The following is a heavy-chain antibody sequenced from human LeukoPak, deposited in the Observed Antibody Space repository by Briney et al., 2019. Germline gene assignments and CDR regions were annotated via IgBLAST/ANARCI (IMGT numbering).Heavy chain of an antibody. Sequence: GGSLRLSCAASGFTISSYAMTWVRQAPGKGLEWVSVFSGSGSRTYYADSVKGRFTISRDNSKNTLYLQMNSLRAEDTAVYYCARTYYYGSGNYFLDYWGQGTLVTVSS. CDR3: ARTYYYGSGNYFLDY. V-gene: IGHV3-23*01. CDR2: FSGSGSRT. D-gene: IGHD3-10*01. J-gene: IGHJ4*02. CDR1: GFTISSYA.